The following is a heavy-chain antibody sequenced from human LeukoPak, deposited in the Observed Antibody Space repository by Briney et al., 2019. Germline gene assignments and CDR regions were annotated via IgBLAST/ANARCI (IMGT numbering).Heavy chain of an antibody. V-gene: IGHV3-30-3*01. CDR3: ARDYWWNYDY. J-gene: IGHJ4*02. CDR1: GFTFSDYA. D-gene: IGHD1-7*01. CDR2: ISKDGSDK. Sequence: GGSLRLSCAASGFTFSDYAMHWVRQAPGKGLEWVAVISKDGSDKYYPGSVRGRFTISRDNSKNAIYLQMDSLRAEDTAIYYCARDYWWNYDYRGQGTLVTVSS.